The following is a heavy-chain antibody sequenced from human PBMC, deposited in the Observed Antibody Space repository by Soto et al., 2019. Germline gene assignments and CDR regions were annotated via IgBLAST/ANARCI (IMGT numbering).Heavy chain of an antibody. D-gene: IGHD3-9*01. J-gene: IGHJ4*02. CDR2: ISGTGGSA. CDR1: GFSFRNYP. CDR3: ARVYYDILTGYYAVGYYFDY. Sequence: LRLSCAASGFSFRNYPMSWVRQAPGKGLEWVSAISGTGGSAYYADPVKGRFTISRDNSKNMLYLQMNSLRADDTAVYYCARVYYDILTGYYAVGYYFDYCGQGTPVTVS. V-gene: IGHV3-23*01.